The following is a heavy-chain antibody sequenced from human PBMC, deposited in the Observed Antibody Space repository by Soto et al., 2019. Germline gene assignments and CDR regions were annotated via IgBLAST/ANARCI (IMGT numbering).Heavy chain of an antibody. CDR2: ISGSGGST. D-gene: IGHD2-15*01. Sequence: EVQLLESGGGLVQHGGSLRLSCAASGFTFSSYAMSWVRQAPGKGLEWVSAISGSGGSTYYADSVKGRFTISRDNSKNTLYLQMNSLRAEDTAVYYCAKNAHTPSDPYCSGGSCYSDFVDYWGQGTLVTVSS. CDR3: AKNAHTPSDPYCSGGSCYSDFVDY. V-gene: IGHV3-23*01. J-gene: IGHJ4*02. CDR1: GFTFSSYA.